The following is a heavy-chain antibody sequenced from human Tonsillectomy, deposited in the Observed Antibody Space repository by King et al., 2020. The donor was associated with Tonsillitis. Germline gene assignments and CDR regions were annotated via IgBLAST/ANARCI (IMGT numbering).Heavy chain of an antibody. D-gene: IGHD3-10*01. CDR1: GFSFNTYG. J-gene: IGHJ4*02. CDR3: GHAGGRLIRGVPVAY. CDR2: IRSDGNNR. Sequence: QLVQSGGGVVQPGGSLRLSCAASGFSFNTYGMHWVRQAPGKGLEWVAYIRSDGNNRQYADSVRGRFTISRDNSQNTVYVQMNSLRAEDTAVYYCGHAGGRLIRGVPVAYWGQGTLVTVSS. V-gene: IGHV3-30*02.